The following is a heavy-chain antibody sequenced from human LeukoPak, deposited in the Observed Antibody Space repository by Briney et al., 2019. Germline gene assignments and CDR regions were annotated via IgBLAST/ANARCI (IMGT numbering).Heavy chain of an antibody. Sequence: GGSLRLSCAASEFTFSSYEMNWVRQAPGKGLKWVSYIISSGSTIYYADSVKGRFTVSRDNAKNSLYLQMNSLRPEDTAVFSCARAGSSGWYYFDYWGQGTLVTVSS. CDR1: EFTFSSYE. D-gene: IGHD6-19*01. CDR2: IISSGSTI. J-gene: IGHJ4*02. V-gene: IGHV3-48*03. CDR3: ARAGSSGWYYFDY.